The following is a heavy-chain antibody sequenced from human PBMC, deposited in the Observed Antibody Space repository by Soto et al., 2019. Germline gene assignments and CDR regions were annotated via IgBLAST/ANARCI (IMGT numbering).Heavy chain of an antibody. J-gene: IGHJ6*02. CDR3: ARGPGYYDSSGYRSYYYYGMDV. V-gene: IGHV1-69*13. CDR2: IIPIFGTA. CDR1: GGTFSSYA. D-gene: IGHD3-22*01. Sequence: GASVKVSCKASGGTFSSYAISWVRQAPGQGXEWMGGIIPIFGTANYAQKFQGRVTITADESTSTAYMELSSLRSEDTAVYYCARGPGYYDSSGYRSYYYYGMDVWGQGSTVTVSS.